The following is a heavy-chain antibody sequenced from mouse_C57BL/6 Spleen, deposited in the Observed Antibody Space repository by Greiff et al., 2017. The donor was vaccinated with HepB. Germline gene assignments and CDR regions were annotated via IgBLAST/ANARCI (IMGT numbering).Heavy chain of an antibody. D-gene: IGHD2-5*01. CDR1: GFTFSSYS. J-gene: IGHJ4*01. CDR2: ISGGGGNT. CDR3: ARQSNYLYYYAMDY. Sequence: EVQLVESGGGLVKPGGSLKLSCAASGFTFSSYSMSWVRQTPEKRLEWVATISGGGGNTNYPDSVKGRFTISRDNAKNTLYLQMSSLRSEDTALYYCARQSNYLYYYAMDYWGQGTSVTVSS. V-gene: IGHV5-9*01.